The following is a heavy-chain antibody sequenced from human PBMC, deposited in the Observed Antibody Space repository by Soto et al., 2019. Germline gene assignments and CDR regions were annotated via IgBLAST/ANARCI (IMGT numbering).Heavy chain of an antibody. CDR3: ARDPDLVLVQDAPGAYYYGMDV. D-gene: IGHD2-2*01. J-gene: IGHJ6*02. CDR1: GCTFSSYA. V-gene: IGHV1-69*06. CDR2: IIPIFGTA. Sequence: SVKVSCKASGCTFSSYAISWVRQAPGQGLEWMGGIIPIFGTANYAQKFQGRVTITADKSTSTAYMELSSLRSEDTAVYYCARDPDLVLVQDAPGAYYYGMDVWGQGTTVTAPS.